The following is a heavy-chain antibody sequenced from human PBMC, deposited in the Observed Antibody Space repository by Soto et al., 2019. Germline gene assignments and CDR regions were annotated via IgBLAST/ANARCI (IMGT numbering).Heavy chain of an antibody. Sequence: QVQLVQSGAEVKKPGSSVKVSYKTSGDIFSGYSITWVRQAPGQGLEWMGGIIPIFGTTKYAQRFHGGVTITADTSTSTIYMELYRLKSEDTAVYYCARDLGSGYDPGDYWGQGTLVTVSS. V-gene: IGHV1-69*14. CDR3: ARDLGSGYDPGDY. CDR1: GDIFSGYS. D-gene: IGHD5-12*01. CDR2: IIPIFGTT. J-gene: IGHJ4*02.